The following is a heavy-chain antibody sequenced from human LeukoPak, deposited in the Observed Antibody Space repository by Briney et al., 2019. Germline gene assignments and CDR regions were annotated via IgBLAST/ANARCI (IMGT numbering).Heavy chain of an antibody. V-gene: IGHV4-30-2*01. CDR2: IRHTGST. J-gene: IGHJ4*02. D-gene: IGHD6-13*01. CDR1: TASISGDTYY. CDR3: ARYRIAAVYFGS. Sequence: PSQTLSLTCTVSTASISGDTYYWSWIRQPPGKGLEWLGYIRHTGSTYYNPSLKSRVTISVDRSKNQFSLNLSSVTAADTAVYYCARYRIAAVYFGSLGQGTLVTVSS.